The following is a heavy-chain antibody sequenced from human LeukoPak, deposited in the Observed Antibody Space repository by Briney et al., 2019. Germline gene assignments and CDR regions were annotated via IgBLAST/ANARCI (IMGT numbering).Heavy chain of an antibody. CDR3: AELGITMIGGV. Sequence: PGGSLRLSCAASGFTFSSYEMNWVRQAPGKGLEWVSYISSSGSTIYYADSVKGRFTISRDNAKNSLYLQMNSLGAEDTAVDYCAELGITMIGGVWGKGTTVTISS. D-gene: IGHD3-10*02. J-gene: IGHJ6*04. CDR2: ISSSGSTI. V-gene: IGHV3-48*03. CDR1: GFTFSSYE.